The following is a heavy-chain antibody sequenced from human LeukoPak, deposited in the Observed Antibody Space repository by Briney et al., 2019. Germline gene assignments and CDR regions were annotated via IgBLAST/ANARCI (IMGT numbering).Heavy chain of an antibody. CDR3: ARERSSGERTGFDYYYYYMDV. D-gene: IGHD6-19*01. V-gene: IGHV1-3*03. Sequence: ASVKVSCKASGYTFTGYYMHWVRQAPGQGLEWMGWINAGNGNTKYSQEFQGRVTITRDTSASTAYMELSSLRSEDMAVYYCARERSSGERTGFDYYYYYMDVWGKGTTVTISS. CDR1: GYTFTGYY. J-gene: IGHJ6*03. CDR2: INAGNGNT.